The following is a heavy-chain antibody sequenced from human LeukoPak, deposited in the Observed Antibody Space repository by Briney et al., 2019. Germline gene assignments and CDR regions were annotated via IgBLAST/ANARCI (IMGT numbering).Heavy chain of an antibody. V-gene: IGHV4-39*02. CDR1: GDPISRSTYY. Sequence: NPSETLSLTCTVSGDPISRSTYYWAWIRQPPGKGLEWIGSVYYGRSPYFNPSLESRATISVDTSKNHFSLKMSSVTAADTAVYYCARSSGTGTFSYWGQGTLVTVSS. CDR2: VYYGRSP. CDR3: ARSSGTGTFSY. D-gene: IGHD6-25*01. J-gene: IGHJ4*02.